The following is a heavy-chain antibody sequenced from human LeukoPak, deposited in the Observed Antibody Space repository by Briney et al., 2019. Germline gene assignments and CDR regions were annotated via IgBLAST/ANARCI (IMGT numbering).Heavy chain of an antibody. V-gene: IGHV1-3*01. J-gene: IGHJ4*02. Sequence: GASVKVSCKASGYIFISYAMHWVRQAPGQRLEWMGWINVGNGNTKYSQKFQGRVTITRDTSASTVYMELSSLRSEDTAVYYCARHRPRPGDTADYWGQGTLVTVSS. CDR3: ARHRPRPGDTADY. CDR1: GYIFISYA. CDR2: INVGNGNT. D-gene: IGHD5-18*01.